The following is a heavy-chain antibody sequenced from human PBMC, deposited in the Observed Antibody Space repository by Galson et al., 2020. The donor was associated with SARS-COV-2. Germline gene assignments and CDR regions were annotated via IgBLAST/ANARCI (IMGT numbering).Heavy chain of an antibody. CDR2: NNPNSGFT. D-gene: IGHD3-22*01. J-gene: IGHJ6*03. V-gene: IGHV1-2*02. Sequence: ASVKVSCKSSGYTFTGYYMHWVRQAPGQGLEWMGWNNPNSGFTNYAQKFQARVTMTRDTSISTAYMERNRLRSDDTAVDYCAREGYSESSGYVRLDYYYYYMDVWGKGTTVTISS. CDR3: AREGYSESSGYVRLDYYYYYMDV. CDR1: GYTFTGYY.